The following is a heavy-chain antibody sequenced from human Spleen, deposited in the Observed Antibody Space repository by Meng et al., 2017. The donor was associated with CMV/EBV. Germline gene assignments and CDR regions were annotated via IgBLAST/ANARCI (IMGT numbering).Heavy chain of an antibody. V-gene: IGHV4-61*01. Sequence: SETLSLTCTVSTRSAGSGSVYWGWSLHPPGKGVEWIGYMNYTRSAKYNHSLKSRVTISVDTYKNQFSRNLGFMTAAATDVYYCARGKDYYDSSAYYHSYYIDYWGQGILVTVSS. D-gene: IGHD3-22*01. CDR1: TRSAGSGSVY. CDR3: ARGKDYYDSSAYYHSYYIDY. CDR2: MNYTRSA. J-gene: IGHJ4*02.